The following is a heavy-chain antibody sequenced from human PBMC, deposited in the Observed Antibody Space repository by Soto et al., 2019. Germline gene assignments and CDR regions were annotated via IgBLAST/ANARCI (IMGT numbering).Heavy chain of an antibody. CDR2: VSYDGSKQ. CDR3: ARDRVYYYDNSGYYNFDY. Sequence: QVQLVESGGGVVQPGRSLRVSCAASGFTFSNYAMHWVRQAPGKGLEWVAVVSYDGSKQFYADSVEGRFTISRDSSKNTLYLHMDNLRDEDTAVYYCARDRVYYYDNSGYYNFDYWGQGTRVTVSS. J-gene: IGHJ4*02. D-gene: IGHD3-22*01. CDR1: GFTFSNYA. V-gene: IGHV3-30-3*01.